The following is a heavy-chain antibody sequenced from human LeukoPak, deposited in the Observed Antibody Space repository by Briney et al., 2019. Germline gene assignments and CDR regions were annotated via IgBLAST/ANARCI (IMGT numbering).Heavy chain of an antibody. CDR3: ARANWNDEGFDY. V-gene: IGHV1-46*01. CDR2: IDPSGGST. D-gene: IGHD1-1*01. J-gene: IGHJ4*02. CDR1: GYTFTSYY. Sequence: GASVKVSCKASGYTFTSYYMHWVRQAPGQGLEWMGIIDPSGGSTSYAQEFQGRVTMTRDTSTSTVYMELSSLRSEDTAVYYCARANWNDEGFDYWGQGTLVTVSS.